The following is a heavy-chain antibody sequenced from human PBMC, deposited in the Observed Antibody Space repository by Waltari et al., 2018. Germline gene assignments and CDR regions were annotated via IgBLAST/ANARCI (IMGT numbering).Heavy chain of an antibody. V-gene: IGHV3-49*04. J-gene: IGHJ4*02. CDR3: ARGHYGGSEAPFDY. Sequence: EVQLVESGGGLVQPGRSLRLSCTASGFTFGDYAMSWVRQAPGKGLEWVGFIRSKAYGGTTEYAASVKGRFTISRDNAKNSLYLQMNSLRAEDTALYYCARGHYGGSEAPFDYWGQGTLVTVSS. CDR2: IRSKAYGGTT. CDR1: GFTFGDYA. D-gene: IGHD4-17*01.